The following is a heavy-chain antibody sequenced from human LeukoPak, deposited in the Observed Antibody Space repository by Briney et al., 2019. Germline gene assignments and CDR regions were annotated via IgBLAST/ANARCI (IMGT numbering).Heavy chain of an antibody. CDR1: GCTFTSYG. V-gene: IGHV1-18*01. CDR3: AREPYCSSTSCYSWFDP. CDR2: ISAYNGNT. D-gene: IGHD2-2*01. Sequence: ASVKVSCKASGCTFTSYGISWVRQAPGQGLEWMGWISAYNGNTNYAQKLQGRVTMTTDTSTSTAYMELRSLRSDDTAVYYCAREPYCSSTSCYSWFDPWGQGTLVTVSS. J-gene: IGHJ5*02.